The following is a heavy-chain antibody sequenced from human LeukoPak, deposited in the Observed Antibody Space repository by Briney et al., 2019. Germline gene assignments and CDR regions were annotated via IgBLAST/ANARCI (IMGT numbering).Heavy chain of an antibody. Sequence: PGGSLRLSCEASGFVVRKNHMGWVRQAPGKGLEWVSLIYSGGDTSYADSVKGRFTISRDRSKNTLYLQMKGLRAEDTAVYFCARALHSYGLSYYFDFWGQGTLLTVSS. CDR1: GFVVRKNH. J-gene: IGHJ4*01. D-gene: IGHD3-16*01. CDR2: IYSGGDT. V-gene: IGHV3-53*01. CDR3: ARALHSYGLSYYFDF.